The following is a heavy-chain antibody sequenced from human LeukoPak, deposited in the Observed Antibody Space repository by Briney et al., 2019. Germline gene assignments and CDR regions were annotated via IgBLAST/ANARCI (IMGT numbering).Heavy chain of an antibody. CDR2: ITTSDGNT. J-gene: IGHJ4*02. V-gene: IGHV3-23*01. D-gene: IGHD7-27*01. CDR1: GFTFSSYT. CDR3: AKDGGLWVSAHWGDS. Sequence: PGGSLRLSCAASGFTFSSYTMSWVRQAPGKGLEWVSTITTSDGNTYYADSVKGRFTVSRDNSKNPLFLQINSLRAEDTAVYYCAKDGGLWVSAHWGDSWGRGTLVTVSS.